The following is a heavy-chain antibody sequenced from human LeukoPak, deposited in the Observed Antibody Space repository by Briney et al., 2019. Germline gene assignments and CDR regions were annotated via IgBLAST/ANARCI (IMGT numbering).Heavy chain of an antibody. CDR1: GFTFSSYG. CDR2: ISYDGSNK. J-gene: IGHJ1*01. CDR3: AKDEAYCSGGSCYGRKYFQH. Sequence: PGGSLRLSCAASGFTFSSYGMHWVRQAPGKGLEWVAVISYDGSNKYYADFVKGRFTISRDNSKNTLYLQMNSLRAEDTAVYYCAKDEAYCSGGSCYGRKYFQHWGQGTLVTVSS. V-gene: IGHV3-30*18. D-gene: IGHD2-15*01.